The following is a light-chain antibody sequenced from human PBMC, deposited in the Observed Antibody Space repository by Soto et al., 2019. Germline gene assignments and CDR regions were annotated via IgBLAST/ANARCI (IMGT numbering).Light chain of an antibody. J-gene: IGKJ1*01. CDR3: QHYNSYSGT. V-gene: IGKV1-5*01. CDR1: ERINSW. CDR2: DAS. Sequence: DIQMNQSPSTLSASVGDSVTITCRASERINSWLALYQQKPGKAPKLLIYDASSLESGVPPRFSGSGPGTEFTLTISSLQPDDFATYYCQHYNSYSGTFGQGTKVDIK.